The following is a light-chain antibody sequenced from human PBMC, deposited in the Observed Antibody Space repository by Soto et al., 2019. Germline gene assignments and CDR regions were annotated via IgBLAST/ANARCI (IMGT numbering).Light chain of an antibody. J-gene: IGLJ1*01. Sequence: QSVLTQPVSVSGSPGQSITIPCTATSSDVGEYNYVSWYQQHPGKAPKVMIFAVSNRPSGVSNRFSGSKSGNTASLTISGLQAEDEADYYCSSYTNTKSYVFGTGTKLTVL. CDR1: SSDVGEYNY. CDR2: AVS. V-gene: IGLV2-14*03. CDR3: SSYTNTKSYV.